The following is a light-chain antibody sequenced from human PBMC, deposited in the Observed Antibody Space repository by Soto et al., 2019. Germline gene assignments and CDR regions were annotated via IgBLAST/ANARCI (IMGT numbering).Light chain of an antibody. V-gene: IGKV3-20*01. Sequence: EIVLTQSPGTLSLSPGERATLSCRASQSVSSSYLAWYQQKPGQAPRLLIYGASSRATGIPDRFSGSGSGTAFTLTISRLAPEDFAVYYCQQYGSSPFTFGPGTKVDI. CDR1: QSVSSSY. J-gene: IGKJ3*01. CDR2: GAS. CDR3: QQYGSSPFT.